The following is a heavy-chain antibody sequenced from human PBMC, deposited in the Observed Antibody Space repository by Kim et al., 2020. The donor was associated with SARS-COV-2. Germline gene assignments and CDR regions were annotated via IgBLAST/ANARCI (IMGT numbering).Heavy chain of an antibody. J-gene: IGHJ6*02. V-gene: IGHV3-66*01. CDR3: ARGRRDYYYYGMDV. Sequence: ADSVKGRFTISRDNSKNTLYLQMNSLRAEDTAVYYCARGRRDYYYYGMDVWGQGTTVTVSS.